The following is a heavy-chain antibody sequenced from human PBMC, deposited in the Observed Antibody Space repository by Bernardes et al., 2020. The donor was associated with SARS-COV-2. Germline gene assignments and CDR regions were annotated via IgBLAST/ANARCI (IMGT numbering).Heavy chain of an antibody. D-gene: IGHD1-7*01. CDR3: ASSPYNWNYHFDY. CDR1: GVSMPRSSYY. V-gene: IGHV4-39*01. Sequence: SETLSLTCTVSGVSMPRSSYYWGWIRQPPGKGLEWIGTIYYSGSIYYSPSLKSRITLSVDPSRNQFSLRLKSETAADTAMYYCASSPYNWNYHFDYWGQGTLAAVTS. CDR2: IYYSGSI. J-gene: IGHJ4*02.